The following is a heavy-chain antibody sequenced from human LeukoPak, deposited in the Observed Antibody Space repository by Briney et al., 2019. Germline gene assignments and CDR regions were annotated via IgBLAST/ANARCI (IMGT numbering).Heavy chain of an antibody. D-gene: IGHD6-19*01. CDR2: ISSSSSYI. CDR3: ARVGVRYSSGGTFDY. Sequence: GGSLRLSCAASGFTFSTYSMKWVRQAPGKWLEWVSSISSSSSYIYYADTVKGRFTISRDNAKNSLYLQMNSLRAEDTAVYYCARVGVRYSSGGTFDYWGQGTLVTVSS. J-gene: IGHJ4*02. V-gene: IGHV3-21*01. CDR1: GFTFSTYS.